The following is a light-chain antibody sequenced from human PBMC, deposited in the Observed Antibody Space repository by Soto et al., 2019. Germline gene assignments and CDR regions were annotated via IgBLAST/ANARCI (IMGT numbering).Light chain of an antibody. CDR1: QSVSSRY. CDR3: QQRSSWIT. J-gene: IGKJ5*01. CDR2: GAS. Sequence: EIVLTQSPATLSLSPGESATLSCRTSQSVSSRYLAWYQQRPGQAPRLLIYGASSRATGIPDRFSGSGSGTEFTLTIDSLQSEDFAVYYCQQRSSWITFGQGTRLEIK. V-gene: IGKV3D-20*02.